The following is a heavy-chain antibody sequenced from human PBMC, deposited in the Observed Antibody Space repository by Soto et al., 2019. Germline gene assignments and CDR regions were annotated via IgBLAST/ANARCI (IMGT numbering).Heavy chain of an antibody. CDR2: IIPIFGTA. CDR3: AKDCSGGSCNRDYGMDV. V-gene: IGHV1-69*13. CDR1: GGTFSSYA. Sequence: SVKVSCKASGGTFSSYAISWVRQAPGQGLEWMGGIIPIFGTANYAQKFQGRVTITADESTSTAYMELSSLRSEDTAVYYCAKDCSGGSCNRDYGMDVWGQGTTVT. J-gene: IGHJ6*02. D-gene: IGHD2-15*01.